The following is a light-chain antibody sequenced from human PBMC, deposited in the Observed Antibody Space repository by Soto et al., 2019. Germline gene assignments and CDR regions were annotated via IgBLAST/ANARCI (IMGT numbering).Light chain of an antibody. CDR2: GAS. Sequence: EIVMTQSPATLSVSPGERATLSCRASQSVSGNFAWYQQKPGQAPRLLIYGASTRANGIPARFSGSGSGAKFTLTISSLQSEDFSVYYCQQYNNWSSITFGQGTRLEIK. CDR3: QQYNNWSSIT. CDR1: QSVSGN. V-gene: IGKV3-15*01. J-gene: IGKJ5*01.